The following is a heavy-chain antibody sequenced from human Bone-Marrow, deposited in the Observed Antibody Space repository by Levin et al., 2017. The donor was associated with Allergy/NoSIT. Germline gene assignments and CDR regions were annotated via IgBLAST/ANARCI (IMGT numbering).Heavy chain of an antibody. CDR3: ARGWCGGLLAH. Sequence: PSETLSLTCAASGFTVSSNYMSWVRQAPGKGPEWVSVIYSGGSTYYADSVKGRFTISRDNSKNTLYLQMNSLSAEDAAVDYCARGWCGGLLAHWGQGTLVTVSS. V-gene: IGHV3-53*03. CDR2: IYSGGST. J-gene: IGHJ4*02. CDR1: GFTVSSNY. D-gene: IGHD3-10*01.